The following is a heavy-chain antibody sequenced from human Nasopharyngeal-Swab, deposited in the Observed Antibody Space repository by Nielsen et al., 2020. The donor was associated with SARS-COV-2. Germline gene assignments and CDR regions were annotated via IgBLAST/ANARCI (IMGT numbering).Heavy chain of an antibody. CDR1: GFTFSSYS. CDR3: ASLPTVGATEDDAFDI. CDR2: ISSSSSYI. V-gene: IGHV3-21*01. J-gene: IGHJ3*02. Sequence: GESLKTSCAALGFTFSSYSMNWVRQAPGKGLEWVSSISSSSSYIYYADPVKGRFTISRHNAKNSLYLQMNSLRAEDTAVYYCASLPTVGATEDDAFDIWGQGTMVTVSS. D-gene: IGHD1-26*01.